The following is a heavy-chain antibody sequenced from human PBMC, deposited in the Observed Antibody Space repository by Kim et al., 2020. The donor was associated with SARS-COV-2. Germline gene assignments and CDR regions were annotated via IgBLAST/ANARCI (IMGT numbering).Heavy chain of an antibody. Sequence: GESLKISCKGSGYRFSTHWIGWVRQMPGKGLECMGIIDPSDSETKYSPSFQGQVTISANKSISTAYLQWISLKASDTAMYYCARLASGSSSSPYGMDVWGQGTTVIVSS. V-gene: IGHV5-51*01. CDR2: IDPSDSET. D-gene: IGHD3-10*01. J-gene: IGHJ6*02. CDR1: GYRFSTHW. CDR3: ARLASGSSSSPYGMDV.